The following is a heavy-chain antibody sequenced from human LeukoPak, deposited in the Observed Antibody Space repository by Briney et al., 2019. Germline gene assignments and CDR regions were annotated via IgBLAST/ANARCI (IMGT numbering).Heavy chain of an antibody. Sequence: PSETLSLTCTVSGDSVSGISFYWSWIRQPPGKGLQYIGYIQYSGSTNYNPSLKSRVTISVDTSKNQFSLKLSSVTAADTAVYYCARYYDSSGYWSMPHFDYWGQGSPVSVSS. J-gene: IGHJ4*02. CDR3: ARYYDSSGYWSMPHFDY. CDR2: IQYSGST. V-gene: IGHV4-61*01. CDR1: GDSVSGISFY. D-gene: IGHD3-22*01.